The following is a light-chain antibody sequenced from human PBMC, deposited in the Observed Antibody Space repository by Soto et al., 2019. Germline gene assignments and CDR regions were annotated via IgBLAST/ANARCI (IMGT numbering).Light chain of an antibody. CDR1: QAIRND. CDR3: LQYYAYPRT. J-gene: IGKJ1*01. CDR2: AGS. V-gene: IGKV1-17*01. Sequence: IQMTQSPSSLSASVGDRVTITCRASQAIRNDLGWFQQKPGKAPKRLIYAGSTLHSGVSSRFSGSGSGTEFTLTISSLQAEDFATYYCLQYYAYPRTFGQGTKVDIK.